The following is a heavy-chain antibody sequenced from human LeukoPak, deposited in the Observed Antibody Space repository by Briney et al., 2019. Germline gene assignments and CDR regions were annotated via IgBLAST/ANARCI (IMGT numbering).Heavy chain of an antibody. J-gene: IGHJ4*02. Sequence: PGGSLRLSCAASGFSFISYGMHWVRQAPGKGLEWVGVISDDGRSNDYADFVKGRFTISKDNSKDTLYLQMNSLRAEDTAVYYCAREGSSSNIRTDYYFDYWGQGTLVTVSS. CDR1: GFSFISYG. CDR2: ISDDGRSN. CDR3: AREGSSSNIRTDYYFDY. V-gene: IGHV3-30*03. D-gene: IGHD6-6*01.